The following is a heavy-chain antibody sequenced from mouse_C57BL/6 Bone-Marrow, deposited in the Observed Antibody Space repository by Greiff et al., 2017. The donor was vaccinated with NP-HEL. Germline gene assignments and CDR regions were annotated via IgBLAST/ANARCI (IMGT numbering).Heavy chain of an antibody. CDR1: GYTFTNYW. V-gene: IGHV1-63*01. D-gene: IGHD4-1*01. CDR2: IYPGGGYT. Sequence: QVQLQQSGAELVRPGTSVKMSCKASGYTFTNYWIGWAKQRPGHGLEWIGDIYPGGGYTNYNEKFKGKATLTADKSSSTAYMQFSSLTSKDSAIYYCARRDWDAYAMDYWGQGTSVTVSS. CDR3: ARRDWDAYAMDY. J-gene: IGHJ4*01.